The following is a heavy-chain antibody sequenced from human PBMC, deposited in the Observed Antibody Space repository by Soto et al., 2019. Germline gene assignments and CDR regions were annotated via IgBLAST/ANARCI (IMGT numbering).Heavy chain of an antibody. CDR2: INHSGST. CDR3: ARWEYGDYGPLGPFDI. J-gene: IGHJ3*02. V-gene: IGHV4-34*01. CDR1: GGSFSGYY. D-gene: IGHD4-17*01. Sequence: SETLSLTCAVYGGSFSGYYWSWIRQPPGKGLEWIGEINHSGSTNYNPSLKSRVTISVDTSKNQFSLKLSSVTAADTAVYYCARWEYGDYGPLGPFDIWGQGTMVTVSS.